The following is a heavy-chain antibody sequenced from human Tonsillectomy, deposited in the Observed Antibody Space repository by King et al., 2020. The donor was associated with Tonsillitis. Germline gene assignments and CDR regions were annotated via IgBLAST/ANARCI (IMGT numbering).Heavy chain of an antibody. CDR1: TFTFSSYA. Sequence: VQLVESGGGVVQPGSSLRLSCAASTFTFSSYAMHWVRQAPGKGLEWVAVISRDGSNKHFADSVKGRFTISRDNSKNTLYLQMTSLRAEDTAVYYWARDLEDVAPTGDMDVWGEGTTGTVAT. J-gene: IGHJ6*04. D-gene: IGHD3-16*01. CDR3: ARDLEDVAPTGDMDV. V-gene: IGHV3-30-3*01. CDR2: ISRDGSNK.